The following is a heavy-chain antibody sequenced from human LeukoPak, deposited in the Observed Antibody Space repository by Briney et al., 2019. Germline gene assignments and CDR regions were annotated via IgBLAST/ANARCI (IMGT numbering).Heavy chain of an antibody. CDR2: IYYSGST. J-gene: IGHJ4*02. Sequence: SSETLSLTCTVSGVSISSYYWSWIRQPPGKGLEWIGYIYYSGSTNYNPSLKSRVTISVDTSKNQFSLKLSSVTAADTAVYYCARLYYYGSGSYPFFDYWGQGTLVTVSS. V-gene: IGHV4-59*01. D-gene: IGHD3-10*01. CDR1: GVSISSYY. CDR3: ARLYYYGSGSYPFFDY.